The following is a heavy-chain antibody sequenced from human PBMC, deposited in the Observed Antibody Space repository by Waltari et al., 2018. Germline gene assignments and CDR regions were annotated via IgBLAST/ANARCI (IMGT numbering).Heavy chain of an antibody. CDR1: GGSISSSSYY. Sequence: QLQLQESGPGLVKPSETLSLTCTVSGGSISSSSYYWGWIRQPPGKGLEWIGSIYYSGSTYYNPSLKSRVTISVDTSKNQFSLKLSSVTAADTAVYYCARDGGYSYGPAYFDYWGQGTLVTVSS. J-gene: IGHJ4*02. D-gene: IGHD5-18*01. V-gene: IGHV4-39*07. CDR3: ARDGGYSYGPAYFDY. CDR2: IYYSGST.